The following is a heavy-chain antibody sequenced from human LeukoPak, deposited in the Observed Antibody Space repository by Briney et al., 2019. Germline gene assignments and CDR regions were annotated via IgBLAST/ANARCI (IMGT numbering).Heavy chain of an antibody. CDR3: ARGRSSSWPRVWGFDP. CDR2: IYYSGST. J-gene: IGHJ5*02. D-gene: IGHD6-13*01. V-gene: IGHV4-59*08. Sequence: PSESLSLTCTVSGGSISSYYWSWIRQPPGKGLEWVGYIYYSGSTNYNPSPKRRVTISVDTSKNQFSLKLSYVTAADTAVYYCARGRSSSWPRVWGFDPWGQGTLVTVSS. CDR1: GGSISSYY.